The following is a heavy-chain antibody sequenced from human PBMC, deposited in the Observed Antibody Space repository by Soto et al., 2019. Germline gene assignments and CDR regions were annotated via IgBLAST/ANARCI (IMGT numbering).Heavy chain of an antibody. D-gene: IGHD2-8*01. Sequence: ASVKVSCKTSGYTFSNYAISWVRQAPGQGLEWMGWVSPYNGNANYTEKFQGRVSMTTDTSTTTAYMELTSLTSDDTAIYYCARAISLIMEAPACWGQGSLVTVSS. V-gene: IGHV1-18*04. CDR3: ARAISLIMEAPAC. J-gene: IGHJ4*02. CDR1: GYTFSNYA. CDR2: VSPYNGNA.